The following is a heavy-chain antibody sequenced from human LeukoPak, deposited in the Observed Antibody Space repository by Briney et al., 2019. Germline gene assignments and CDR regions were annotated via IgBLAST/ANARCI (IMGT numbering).Heavy chain of an antibody. D-gene: IGHD3-22*01. CDR1: GYTFTSYD. Sequence: ASVKVSCKASGYTFTSYDINWVRQAPGQGLEWMGWINPNSGGTNYAQNFQGRVTMTRDTSISTAYMELSRLRSDDTAVYYCARATGGYYDYFDYWGQGSLVTVSS. CDR2: INPNSGGT. CDR3: ARATGGYYDYFDY. V-gene: IGHV1-2*02. J-gene: IGHJ4*02.